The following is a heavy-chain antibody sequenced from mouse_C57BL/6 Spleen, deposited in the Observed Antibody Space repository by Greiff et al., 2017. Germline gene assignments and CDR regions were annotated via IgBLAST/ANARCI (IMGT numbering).Heavy chain of an antibody. Sequence: EVQLQQSGPELVKPGASVKIPCKASGYTFTDYNMDWVKQSHGKSLEWIGDINPNNGGTIYNQKFKGKATLTVDKSSSTAYMELRSLTSEDTAVYYCARSKTAQATIWFDYWGQGTTLTVSS. CDR2: INPNNGGT. J-gene: IGHJ2*01. D-gene: IGHD3-2*02. CDR3: ARSKTAQATIWFDY. V-gene: IGHV1-18*01. CDR1: GYTFTDYN.